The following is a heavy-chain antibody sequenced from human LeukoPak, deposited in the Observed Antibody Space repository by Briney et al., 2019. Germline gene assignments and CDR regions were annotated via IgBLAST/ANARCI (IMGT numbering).Heavy chain of an antibody. CDR3: ARDLIQTPPFNYDILTGYPPRLIA. CDR2: IIPIFGTA. Sequence: ASVKVSCKASGGTFSSYAISWVRQAPGQGLEWMGGIIPIFGTANYAQKFQGRVTITADESTSTAYMELSSLRSEDTAVYYCARDLIQTPPFNYDILTGYPPRLIAWGQGTLVTVSS. J-gene: IGHJ4*02. D-gene: IGHD3-9*01. V-gene: IGHV1-69*13. CDR1: GGTFSSYA.